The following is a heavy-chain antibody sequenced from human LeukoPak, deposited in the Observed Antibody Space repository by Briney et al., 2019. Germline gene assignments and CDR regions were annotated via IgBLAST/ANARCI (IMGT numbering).Heavy chain of an antibody. CDR3: ARVGWFGIYYYYYMDV. CDR2: ISAYNGNT. CDR1: GYIFTSYG. V-gene: IGHV1-18*01. D-gene: IGHD3-10*01. Sequence: GSVKVSCKASGYIFTSYGISWVRQAPGQGLEWVGWISAYNGNTNYAQKLQGRVSMTTDTSTSTAYMDLRSLRSDDTAVYYCARVGWFGIYYYYYMDVWGKGTTVTISS. J-gene: IGHJ6*03.